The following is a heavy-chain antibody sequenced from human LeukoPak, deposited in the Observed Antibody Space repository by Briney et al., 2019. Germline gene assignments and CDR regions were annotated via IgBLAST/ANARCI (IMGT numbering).Heavy chain of an antibody. Sequence: GGSLRLSCAASGFTFSSYSMNWVRQTPGKGLEWVSSISSSSSCIYYADSVKGRFTISRDNAKNSLYLQMNSLGAEDTAVYYCAREHDSSGYCFDYWGQGTLVTVSS. J-gene: IGHJ4*02. CDR2: ISSSSSCI. D-gene: IGHD3-22*01. CDR1: GFTFSSYS. CDR3: AREHDSSGYCFDY. V-gene: IGHV3-21*01.